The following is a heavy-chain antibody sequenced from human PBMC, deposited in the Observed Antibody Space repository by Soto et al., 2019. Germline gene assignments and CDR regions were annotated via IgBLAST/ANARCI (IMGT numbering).Heavy chain of an antibody. V-gene: IGHV2-5*02. D-gene: IGHD3-10*01. J-gene: IGHJ4*02. CDR2: IYWDDDK. CDR3: AHRGGITMVRGVFDY. CDR1: GFSLSTSGVG. Sequence: QITLKESGPTLVKPTQTLTLTCTFSGFSLSTSGVGVGWIRQPPGKALEWLALIYWDDDKRYSPSLKSRLTITKDTSKNQVVLTMTNMDPVDTATYYCAHRGGITMVRGVFDYWGQGTLVTVSS.